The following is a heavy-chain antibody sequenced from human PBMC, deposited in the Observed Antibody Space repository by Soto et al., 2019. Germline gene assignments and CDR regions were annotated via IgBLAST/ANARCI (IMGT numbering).Heavy chain of an antibody. D-gene: IGHD3-10*01. J-gene: IGHJ5*02. V-gene: IGHV4-59*08. CDR1: GGSISSYY. Sequence: QVQLQESGPGLVKPSETLSLTCTVSGGSISSYYWSWIRQPPGKGLEWIGYIYYSGSTNYNPSLKSRVTISVDTSKNQFSLKLSSVTAADTAVYYCARHVMVRENWFDPWGQGTLVTVSS. CDR3: ARHVMVRENWFDP. CDR2: IYYSGST.